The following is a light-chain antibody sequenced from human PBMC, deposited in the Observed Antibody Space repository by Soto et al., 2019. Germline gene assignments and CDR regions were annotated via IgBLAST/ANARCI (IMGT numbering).Light chain of an antibody. CDR3: QQYNNWPPT. CDR2: GAS. J-gene: IGKJ1*01. Sequence: EIVMTQSPATLSVSPGERATLSCRASQSVSGNLAWYQQKPGQAPRLLIYGASTRATGIPARFSGSGSGTEFALPISSLQSEDFAVYYCQQYNNWPPTFGQGTKVEIK. CDR1: QSVSGN. V-gene: IGKV3D-15*01.